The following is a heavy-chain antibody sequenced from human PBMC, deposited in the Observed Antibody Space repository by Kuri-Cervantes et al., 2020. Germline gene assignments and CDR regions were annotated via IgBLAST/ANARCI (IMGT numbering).Heavy chain of an antibody. J-gene: IGHJ4*02. CDR3: ASRHSYARGGVY. CDR1: GFTFDDHA. D-gene: IGHD5-18*01. V-gene: IGHV3-30*02. CDR2: IRNDGGDK. Sequence: GGSLRLSCAASGFTFDDHAMNWVRQAPGKGPEWAAYIRNDGGDKYYAVSVKGRFTISRDNSKNTLYLQMNSLRAEDTAVYYCASRHSYARGGVYWGQGTLVTVSS.